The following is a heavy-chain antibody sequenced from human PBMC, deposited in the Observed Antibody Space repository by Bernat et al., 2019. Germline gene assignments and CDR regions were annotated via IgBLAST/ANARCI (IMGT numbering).Heavy chain of an antibody. CDR1: GGSISSSSYY. CDR2: IYYSGST. CDR3: ASTPMLYWYFDL. V-gene: IGHV4-39*01. Sequence: QLQLQESGPGLVKPSETLSLTCTVSGGSISSSSYYWGWIRQPPGKGLEWIGSIYYSGSTYYNPSLKSRVTISVDTSKNQFSLKLSSVTAADTAVYYWASTPMLYWYFDLWGRGTLVTVSS. J-gene: IGHJ2*01. D-gene: IGHD2-15*01.